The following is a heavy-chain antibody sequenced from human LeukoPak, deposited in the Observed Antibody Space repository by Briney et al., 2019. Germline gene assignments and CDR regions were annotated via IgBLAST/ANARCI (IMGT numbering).Heavy chain of an antibody. V-gene: IGHV3-33*01. CDR2: IWYDGSNK. J-gene: IGHJ4*02. CDR1: GFTFSSYG. Sequence: GRSLRLAWAASGFTFSSYGMHWVRQAPGKGLEWVAVIWYDGSNKYYADSVKGRFTISRDNSKNTLYLQMNSLRAEDTAVYYCAREMYYYDSSGYFFDYWGQGTLVTVSS. CDR3: AREMYYYDSSGYFFDY. D-gene: IGHD3-22*01.